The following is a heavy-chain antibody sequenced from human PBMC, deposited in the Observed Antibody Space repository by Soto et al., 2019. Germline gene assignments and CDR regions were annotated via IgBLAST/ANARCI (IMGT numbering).Heavy chain of an antibody. D-gene: IGHD3-10*01. CDR3: ARAMGDSGHYYYYYGLDV. CDR1: GDSISVSGDSNNNHY. J-gene: IGHJ6*02. V-gene: IGHV4-61*01. Sequence: SETLSLTCTVSGDSISVSGDSNNNHYWSWVRQPPGKGLEWIGSIYYSGATNYNPSLKSRVTMSADTSKNKFSLNLSSVTAADTAIYYCARAMGDSGHYYYYYGLDVWGQGTTVTVSS. CDR2: IYYSGAT.